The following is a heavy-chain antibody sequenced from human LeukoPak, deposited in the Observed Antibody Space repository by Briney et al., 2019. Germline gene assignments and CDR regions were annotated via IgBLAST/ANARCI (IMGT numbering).Heavy chain of an antibody. D-gene: IGHD3-3*01. Sequence: GASVKVSCKASGYTFTSYHMHWVRQAPGQGLEWMGIINPSGGSTSYAQKFQGRVTMTRDTSTSTVYMELSSLRAEDTAVYYCARDSAAYDFRENWFDPWGQGTLVTVSS. V-gene: IGHV1-46*01. CDR2: INPSGGST. J-gene: IGHJ5*02. CDR3: ARDSAAYDFRENWFDP. CDR1: GYTFTSYH.